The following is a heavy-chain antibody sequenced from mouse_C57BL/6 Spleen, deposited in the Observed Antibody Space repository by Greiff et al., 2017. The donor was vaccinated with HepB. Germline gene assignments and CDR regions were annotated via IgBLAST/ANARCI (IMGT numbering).Heavy chain of an antibody. CDR1: GYTFTDYY. V-gene: IGHV1-26*01. CDR2: INPNNGGT. Sequence: EVQLQESGPELVKPGASVKISCKASGYTFTDYYMNWVKQSHGKSLEWIGDINPNNGGTSYNQKFKGKATLTVDKSSSTAYMGLRSLTSEDSAVYYCARRGYATGFAYWGQGTLVTVSA. J-gene: IGHJ3*01. CDR3: ARRGYATGFAY. D-gene: IGHD2-14*01.